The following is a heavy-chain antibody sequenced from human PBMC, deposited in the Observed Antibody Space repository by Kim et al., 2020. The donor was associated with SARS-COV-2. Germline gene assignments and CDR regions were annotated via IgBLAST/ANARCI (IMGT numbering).Heavy chain of an antibody. CDR2: INHSGST. V-gene: IGHV4-34*01. D-gene: IGHD3-10*01. CDR3: ARGGRITMVRGVIMAWFDP. J-gene: IGHJ5*02. Sequence: SETLSLTCAVYGGSFSGYYWSWIRQPPGKGLEWIGEINHSGSTNYNPSLKSRVTISVDTSKNQFSLKLSSVTAADTAVYYCARGGRITMVRGVIMAWFDPWGQGTLVTVSS. CDR1: GGSFSGYY.